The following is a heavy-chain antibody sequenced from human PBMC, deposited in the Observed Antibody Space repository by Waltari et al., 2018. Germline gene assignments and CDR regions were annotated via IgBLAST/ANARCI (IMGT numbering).Heavy chain of an antibody. J-gene: IGHJ4*02. D-gene: IGHD2-8*02. V-gene: IGHV4-61*09. CDR2: IYTSGST. CDR3: ARDLHCTGGVCYDY. Sequence: QVQLQESGPGLVKPSQTLSLTCTVSGGSISSGSYYWSWIRQPAGKGLEWIGYIYTSGSTNYNPSLKSRVTISVDTSKNQFSLKLSSVTAADTAVYYCARDLHCTGGVCYDYWGQGTLVTVSS. CDR1: GGSISSGSYY.